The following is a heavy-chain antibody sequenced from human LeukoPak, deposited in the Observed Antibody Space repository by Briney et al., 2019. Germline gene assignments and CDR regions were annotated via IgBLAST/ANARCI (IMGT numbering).Heavy chain of an antibody. D-gene: IGHD3-3*01. Sequence: SVKVSCKASGYTFTGYYMHWVRRAPGQGLEWMGRIIPIFGIANYAQKFQGRVTITADKSTSTAYMELSSLRSEDTAVYYCAQGSLRFLNGMDVWGQGTTVTVSS. V-gene: IGHV1-69*02. CDR2: IIPIFGIA. J-gene: IGHJ6*02. CDR3: AQGSLRFLNGMDV. CDR1: GYTFTGYY.